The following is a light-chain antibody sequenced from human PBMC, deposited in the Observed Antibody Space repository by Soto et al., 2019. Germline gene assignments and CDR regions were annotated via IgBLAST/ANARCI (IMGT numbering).Light chain of an antibody. CDR2: DVS. Sequence: QSALTQPRSVSGSPGQSVTISCTGTSSDIGGHISVSWFQQHPGKAPKLMIYDVSKLPSGVPDRFSGSKSGNTASLTISGLHAKDGCDYYCCSSEGAFYVFGTGTKLAVL. CDR3: CSSEGAFYV. CDR1: SSDIGGHIS. V-gene: IGLV2-11*01. J-gene: IGLJ1*01.